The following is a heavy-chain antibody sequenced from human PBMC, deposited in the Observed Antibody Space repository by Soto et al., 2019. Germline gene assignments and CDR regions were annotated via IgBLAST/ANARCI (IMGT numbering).Heavy chain of an antibody. V-gene: IGHV3-30-3*01. CDR3: ARAGYYDSSGSFDY. J-gene: IGHJ4*02. CDR1: GFTFSSYA. D-gene: IGHD3-22*01. Sequence: QVQLVESRGGVVQPGRSLRLSCAASGFTFSSYAMHWVRQAPGKGLEWVAVISYDGSNKYYADSVKGRFTISRDNSKNTLYLQMNSLRAEDTAVYYCARAGYYDSSGSFDYWGQGTLVTVSS. CDR2: ISYDGSNK.